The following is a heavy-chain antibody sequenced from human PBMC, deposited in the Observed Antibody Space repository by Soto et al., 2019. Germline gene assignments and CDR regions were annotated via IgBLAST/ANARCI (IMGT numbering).Heavy chain of an antibody. CDR2: IWYDGSNK. CDR1: GFTFSSYG. CDR3: XRAHRXXXXRHGMDV. V-gene: IGHV3-33*01. J-gene: IGHJ6*02. Sequence: QVQLVESGGGVVQPGRSLRLSCAASGFTFSSYGMHWVRQXPGXXXXXVAVIWYDGSNKYYADSVKGRFTISRDNSKNTLYLQMNSLRAEDTAVXYCXRAHRXXXXRHGMDVWGQGTTVTVSS.